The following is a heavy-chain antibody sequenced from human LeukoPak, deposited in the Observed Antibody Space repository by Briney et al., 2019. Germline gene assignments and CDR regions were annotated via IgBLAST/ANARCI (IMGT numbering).Heavy chain of an antibody. Sequence: SETLSLTCAVYGGSFSGYYWSWIRQPPGKGLEWIGEINHSGSTNYNPSLKSRVTISVDTSKNQFSLKLSSVTAADTAVYYCARNTYYYDSSGPIDYRGQGTLVTVSS. CDR3: ARNTYYYDSSGPIDY. CDR2: INHSGST. J-gene: IGHJ4*02. V-gene: IGHV4-34*01. D-gene: IGHD3-22*01. CDR1: GGSFSGYY.